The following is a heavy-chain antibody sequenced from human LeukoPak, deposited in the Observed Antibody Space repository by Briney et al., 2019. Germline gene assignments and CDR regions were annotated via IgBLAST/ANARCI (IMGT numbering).Heavy chain of an antibody. V-gene: IGHV4-34*01. CDR3: ARGPRRGSTSCPSDY. Sequence: SETLSLTCAVYGGSFSGYYWSWIRQPPGKGLEWIGEINHSGSTNYNPSLKSRVTISVDTSKNQFSQKLSSVTAADTAVYYCARGPRRGSTSCPSDYWGQGTLVTVSS. J-gene: IGHJ4*02. CDR1: GGSFSGYY. CDR2: INHSGST. D-gene: IGHD2-2*01.